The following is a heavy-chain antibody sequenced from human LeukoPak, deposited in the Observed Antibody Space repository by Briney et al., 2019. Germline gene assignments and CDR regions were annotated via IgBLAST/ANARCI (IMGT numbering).Heavy chain of an antibody. J-gene: IGHJ4*02. D-gene: IGHD3-10*01. CDR2: IYYSGST. CDR1: GGSISSSSYY. Sequence: SETLSLTCTVSGGSISSSSYYWGWIRQPPGKGLEWIGNIYYSGSTYYNPSLKSRVTMSADTSKNQFSLKLSSVTAADTAVYYCARYYYGSGSYYYFDSWGQGTLVTVSS. V-gene: IGHV4-39*01. CDR3: ARYYYGSGSYYYFDS.